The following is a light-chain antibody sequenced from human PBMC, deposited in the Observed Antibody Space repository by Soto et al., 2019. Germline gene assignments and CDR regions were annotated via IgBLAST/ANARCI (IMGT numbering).Light chain of an antibody. CDR3: QQSYSTLPLT. CDR1: QNVTTY. CDR2: AAS. J-gene: IGKJ4*01. V-gene: IGKV1-39*01. Sequence: IQMTQSPSSLSASVGDRVTMSCRASQNVTTYLNWYQQKPGKAPTLLIYAASTLHIGVPPRFSGSGSGTDFTRTISSLQPADFATYSCQQSYSTLPLTFGGGTKVEIK.